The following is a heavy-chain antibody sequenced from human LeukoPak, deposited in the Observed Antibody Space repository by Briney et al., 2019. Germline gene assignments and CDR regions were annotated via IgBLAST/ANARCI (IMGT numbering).Heavy chain of an antibody. D-gene: IGHD3-22*01. Sequence: PSETLSLTCTVSGGSISSSSYYWGWIRQPPGKGLEWIGYIYYSGSTNYNPSLKSRVTISVDTSKNQFSLKLSSVTAAGTAVYYCARGPPDYYDSSGSFDYWGQGTLVTVSS. V-gene: IGHV4-61*05. CDR2: IYYSGST. J-gene: IGHJ4*02. CDR1: GGSISSSSYY. CDR3: ARGPPDYYDSSGSFDY.